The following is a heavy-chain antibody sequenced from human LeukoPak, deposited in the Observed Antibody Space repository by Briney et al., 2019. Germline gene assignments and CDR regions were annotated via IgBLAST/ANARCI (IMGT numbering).Heavy chain of an antibody. J-gene: IGHJ5*02. V-gene: IGHV5-51*01. CDR1: GYTFATYW. D-gene: IGHD6-13*01. CDR2: IYPGDSDT. Sequence: GESLRISCKASGYTFATYWIARVRQMPGKGLEWMGIIYPGDSDTRYSPSFQGHVTISADRSISTAYLQWSSLRASDTAMYYCARTGAAGMYNWLDPWGQGTLVTVSS. CDR3: ARTGAAGMYNWLDP.